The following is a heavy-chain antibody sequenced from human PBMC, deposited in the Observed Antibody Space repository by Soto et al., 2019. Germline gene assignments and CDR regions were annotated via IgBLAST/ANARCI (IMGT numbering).Heavy chain of an antibody. D-gene: IGHD2-8*01. CDR2: IYYSGTT. V-gene: IGHV4-31*03. CDR1: GGSISYGGYY. Sequence: QVRLQESGPGLVKPSQTLSLTCTVSGGSISYGGYYWGWIRQHPGKGLEWIGYIYYSGTTYYNPSLNSRLPMSVGTSKNQFSLTLSSVTAADTAVYYCARAPDTGGCFDPWGQGTLVTVSS. J-gene: IGHJ5*02. CDR3: ARAPDTGGCFDP.